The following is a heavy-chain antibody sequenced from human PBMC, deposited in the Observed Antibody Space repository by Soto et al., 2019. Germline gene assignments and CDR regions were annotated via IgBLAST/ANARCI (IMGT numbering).Heavy chain of an antibody. D-gene: IGHD3-10*01. Sequence: VGSLRLCGAAAGCTFISYAMHWVRKAPGKGLEWVAVISYDGSNKYYADSVKGRFTISRDNSKNTLYLQMNSLRAEDTAVYYCARDPVVRGVIITAYFDYWGQGTLVTVSS. CDR3: ARDPVVRGVIITAYFDY. J-gene: IGHJ4*02. CDR1: GCTFISYA. V-gene: IGHV3-30-3*01. CDR2: ISYDGSNK.